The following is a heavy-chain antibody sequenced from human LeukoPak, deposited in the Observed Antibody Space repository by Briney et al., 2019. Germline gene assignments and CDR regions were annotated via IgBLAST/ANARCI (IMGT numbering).Heavy chain of an antibody. V-gene: IGHV3-23*01. CDR3: AGEGITMVRGVMAPYYFDY. CDR2: ISGSGGST. CDR1: GFTFSSSA. Sequence: GGSLRLSCAASGFTFSSSAMTWVRQAPGKGLEWVSAISGSGGSTYYADSVKGRFTISRDNSKNTLYLQMNSLRAEDTAVYYCAGEGITMVRGVMAPYYFDYWGQGTLVTVSS. D-gene: IGHD3-10*01. J-gene: IGHJ4*02.